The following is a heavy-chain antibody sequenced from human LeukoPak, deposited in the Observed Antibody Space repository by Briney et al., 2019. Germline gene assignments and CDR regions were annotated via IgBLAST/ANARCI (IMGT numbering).Heavy chain of an antibody. D-gene: IGHD5-12*01. Sequence: PGGSLRLSCVVSGFTFSKYRMTWVRQAPGKGLEWVANINQDGSDIYYLDSLGGRFTISRDNAAGSVFLHLDNLTVEDTAVYYCARSQPTMATWSLDYWGRGTRVTVSS. CDR2: INQDGSDI. J-gene: IGHJ4*02. CDR3: ARSQPTMATWSLDY. CDR1: GFTFSKYR. V-gene: IGHV3-7*01.